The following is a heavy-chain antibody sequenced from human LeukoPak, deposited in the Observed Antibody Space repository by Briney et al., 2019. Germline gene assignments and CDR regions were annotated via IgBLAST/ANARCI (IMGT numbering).Heavy chain of an antibody. CDR3: ARAPGSGYYFSRYNWFNP. CDR1: GGSFCGYY. V-gene: IGHV4-34*01. CDR2: INHSGST. J-gene: IGHJ5*02. Sequence: SETLSLTCAVYGGSFCGYYWSWIRQPPGKGLEWIGEINHSGSTNYNPSLKSRVTISVDTSKNQFSLKLSSVTAADTAVYYCARAPGSGYYFSRYNWFNPWGQGTLVTVSS. D-gene: IGHD3-22*01.